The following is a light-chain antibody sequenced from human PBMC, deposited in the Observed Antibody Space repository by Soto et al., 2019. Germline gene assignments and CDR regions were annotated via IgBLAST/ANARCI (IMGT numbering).Light chain of an antibody. CDR3: QQYGLSPGLFA. CDR2: DAS. Sequence: EIVLTQSPGTLSLSPGERATLSCRASQSVSSTYLAWYQQKPGQAPKLLIYDASSRATGMPDRCSGSGSGTDVTLTISRLEPEDFAVYYCQQYGLSPGLFAFGPGTKLDI. J-gene: IGKJ3*01. V-gene: IGKV3-20*01. CDR1: QSVSSTY.